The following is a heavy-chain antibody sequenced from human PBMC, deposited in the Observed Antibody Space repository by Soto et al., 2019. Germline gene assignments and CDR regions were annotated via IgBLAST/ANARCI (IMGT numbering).Heavy chain of an antibody. CDR1: GGSTSSDNY. Sequence: SETLSLTCTVSGGSTSSDNYWSWIRQPPGKGLEWIGHIYYSGNTDYNPSPKSRLAISIDTSKNQFSLKLSSVTAADTAVYFCAREGGESSDGLYYFDSWGQGSLVTVSS. J-gene: IGHJ4*02. CDR3: AREGGESSDGLYYFDS. D-gene: IGHD3-16*01. CDR2: IYYSGNT. V-gene: IGHV4-30-4*01.